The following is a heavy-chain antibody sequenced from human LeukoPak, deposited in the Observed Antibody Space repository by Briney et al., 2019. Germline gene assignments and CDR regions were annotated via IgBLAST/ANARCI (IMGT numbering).Heavy chain of an antibody. CDR2: ISESGGTT. CDR1: GFTFSIYG. D-gene: IGHD3-10*01. J-gene: IGHJ4*02. CDR3: TQSYGSGREALFGF. V-gene: IGHV3-23*01. Sequence: GGSLRLSCAASGFTFSIYGMSWVRQAPGKGLEWVSGISESGGTTFYADSVKGRFTISRDNSKNTLYLQMNSLRAEGTAEYYCTQSYGSGREALFGFWGQGTLVTVSS.